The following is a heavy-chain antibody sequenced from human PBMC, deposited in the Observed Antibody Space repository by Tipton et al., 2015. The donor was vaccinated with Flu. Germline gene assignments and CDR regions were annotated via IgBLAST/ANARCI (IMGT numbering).Heavy chain of an antibody. CDR1: GYSIRSGYY. D-gene: IGHD5-12*01. CDR3: ARGNGYANAYLDF. J-gene: IGHJ4*02. V-gene: IGHV4-38-2*01. Sequence: TLSLTCAVSGYSIRSGYYWDWIRQPPGKGLEWIGSIHQSGSTYYKPSLKSRVTISVDTSKNQFSLKVTSLTAADTAVYYCARGNGYANAYLDFWGQGTLVTVSS. CDR2: IHQSGST.